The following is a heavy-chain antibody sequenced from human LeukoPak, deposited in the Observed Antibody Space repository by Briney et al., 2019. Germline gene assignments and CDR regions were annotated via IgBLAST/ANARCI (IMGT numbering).Heavy chain of an antibody. CDR2: INHSGST. CDR3: ARPRYYYDSSGYRF. V-gene: IGHV4-34*01. Sequence: SETLSLTCAVYGGSFSGYYWSWVRQPPGKGLEWIGVINHSGSTNYNPSLKSRVTISVDTPKNQFSLKLSSVTAADTAVYYCARPRYYYDSSGYRFWGQGTLVTVSS. J-gene: IGHJ4*02. CDR1: GGSFSGYY. D-gene: IGHD3-22*01.